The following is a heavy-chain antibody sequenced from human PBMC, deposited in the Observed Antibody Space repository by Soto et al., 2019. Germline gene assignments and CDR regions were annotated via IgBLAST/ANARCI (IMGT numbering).Heavy chain of an antibody. CDR1: GFTFSSYW. J-gene: IGHJ3*02. Sequence: GESLKISCAASGFTFSSYWMSWVRQAPGKGLEWVANIKQDGSEKYYVDSVKGRFTISRDNAKNSLYLQMNSLRAEDTAVYYCARDLYDPVDAFDIWGQGTMVTVSS. V-gene: IGHV3-7*01. CDR2: IKQDGSEK. CDR3: ARDLYDPVDAFDI. D-gene: IGHD3-22*01.